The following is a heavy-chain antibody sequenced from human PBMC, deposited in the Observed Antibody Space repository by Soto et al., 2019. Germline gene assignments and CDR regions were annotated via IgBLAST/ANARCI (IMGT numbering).Heavy chain of an antibody. CDR2: IYYSEST. V-gene: IGHV4-61*01. CDR1: GGSVSSGSYY. Sequence: SETLSLTCTVSGGSVSSGSYYWSWIRQPPGKGLEWIGYIYYSESTNYNPSLKSRVTISVDTSKNQFSLKLSAVTAADTAVYYCARLGYCSGGSCYDWFDPWGQGTLVTVSS. CDR3: ARLGYCSGGSCYDWFDP. J-gene: IGHJ5*02. D-gene: IGHD2-15*01.